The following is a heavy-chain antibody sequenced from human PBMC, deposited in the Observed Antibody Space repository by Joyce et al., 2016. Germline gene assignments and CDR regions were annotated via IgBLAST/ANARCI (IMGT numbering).Heavy chain of an antibody. D-gene: IGHD2-21*01. Sequence: EVQLVQSGAEVQKPGESLKFSCKSSGFSFNGYWIAWVRQMPGKGLEWMGNIYPGDSRTRYSPSFHGQVTISADKSINTAYLHWSSLKASDTAIYYCARVISHSHFDTWGQGTLVTVSS. CDR1: GFSFNGYW. CDR3: ARVISHSHFDT. V-gene: IGHV5-51*01. J-gene: IGHJ4*02. CDR2: IYPGDSRT.